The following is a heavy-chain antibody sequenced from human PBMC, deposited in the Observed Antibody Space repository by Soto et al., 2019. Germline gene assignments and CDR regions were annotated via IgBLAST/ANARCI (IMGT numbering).Heavy chain of an antibody. CDR3: ARASKRWLRQSYYFDY. CDR1: GGSISSGDYY. D-gene: IGHD5-12*01. CDR2: IYTSGST. Sequence: PSETLSITCTVSGGSISSGDYYWSWIRQPAGKGLEWIGRIYTSGSTNYNPSLKSRVTMSVDTSKNQFSLKLSSVTAADTAVYYCARASKRWLRQSYYFDYWGQGTLVTVS. V-gene: IGHV4-61*02. J-gene: IGHJ4*02.